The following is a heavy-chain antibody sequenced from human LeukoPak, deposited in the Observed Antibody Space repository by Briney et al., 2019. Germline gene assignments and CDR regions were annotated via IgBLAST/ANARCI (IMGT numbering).Heavy chain of an antibody. CDR2: IYTTGTT. CDR1: GGSINSYY. V-gene: IGHV4-4*07. Sequence: SETLSLTCTVSGGSINSYYWGWVRQAAGKGLEWIGRIYTTGTTYYSPSLKSRLTMSVDTSKNQFSLNLRSVTAANTALYYGGRQGYTAAYYFLDYWSQGTLVTVSS. CDR3: GRQGYTAAYYFLDY. J-gene: IGHJ4*02. D-gene: IGHD1-26*01.